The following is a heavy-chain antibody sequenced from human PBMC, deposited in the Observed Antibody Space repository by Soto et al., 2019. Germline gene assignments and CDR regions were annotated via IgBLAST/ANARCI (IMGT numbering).Heavy chain of an antibody. CDR1: GFTFSSYS. CDR3: ARDPADRHLDD. V-gene: IGHV3-21*01. Sequence: GGSLRLSCAASGFTFSSYSMNWVHQAPGKGLEWVSSISSSSSYIYYADSVKGRFTISRDNAKNSLYLQMNSLRAEDTAVYYCARDPADRHLDDWGQGTLVNVSS. J-gene: IGHJ4*02. CDR2: ISSSSSYI. D-gene: IGHD6-6*01.